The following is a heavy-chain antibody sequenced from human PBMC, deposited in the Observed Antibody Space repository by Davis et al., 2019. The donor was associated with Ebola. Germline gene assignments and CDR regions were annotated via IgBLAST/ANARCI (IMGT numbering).Heavy chain of an antibody. Sequence: ASVKVSCKAFGYTFTNYYVHWVRQAPGQGLEWMGVINPSAGYTNYAQKFQGRVTITRDTATSTVYMEVTRLRSDDTAVYYCARDGPDYYGLDVWGQGTAVTVSS. CDR3: ARDGPDYYGLDV. J-gene: IGHJ6*02. V-gene: IGHV1-46*01. CDR2: INPSAGYT. CDR1: GYTFTNYY.